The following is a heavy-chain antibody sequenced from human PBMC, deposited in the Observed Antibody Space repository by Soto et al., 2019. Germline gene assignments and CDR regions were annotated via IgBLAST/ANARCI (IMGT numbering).Heavy chain of an antibody. CDR3: ARGAPDNYYLDS. J-gene: IGHJ4*02. CDR1: GGSFSGYY. V-gene: IGHV4-34*01. Sequence: SETLSLTCAVYGGSFSGYYWSWIRRPPGKGLEWIGEINHSGSTNYNPSLKSRVSISVDTSKNQFSLKVKSVIAADTAVYYCARGAPDNYYLDSWGQGTLVTVSS. CDR2: INHSGST.